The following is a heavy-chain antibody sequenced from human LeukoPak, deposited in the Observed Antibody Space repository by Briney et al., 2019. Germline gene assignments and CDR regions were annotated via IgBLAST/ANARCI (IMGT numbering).Heavy chain of an antibody. CDR3: TSYYGSGSHPHYFDY. J-gene: IGHJ4*02. V-gene: IGHV4-39*01. CDR2: IYYTGSN. D-gene: IGHD3-10*01. CDR1: GDSISSSSYY. Sequence: SETLSLTCTVSGDSISSSSYYWGWIRQSPGKGLEWIGTIYYTGSNYYNPSLKSRVTISVDTSKNRFSLKLSSVTAADTAVYYCTSYYGSGSHPHYFDYWGQGTLVTVSS.